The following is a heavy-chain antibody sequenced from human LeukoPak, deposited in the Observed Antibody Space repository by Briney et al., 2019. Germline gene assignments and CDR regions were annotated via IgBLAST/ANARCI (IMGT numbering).Heavy chain of an antibody. CDR3: ARLEEYSNWFDA. Sequence: ASVKLSHSSSIHTLNRYYLHCVPQATAQGLELMGWMNPNSGNTGYSQKFQGRVTMTRSTSINTPYMELSSLTSDDTAVYYSARLEEYSNWFDAWGQGTLVIVSS. CDR1: IHTLNRYY. V-gene: IGHV1-8*01. CDR2: MNPNSGNT. D-gene: IGHD2/OR15-2a*01. J-gene: IGHJ5*02.